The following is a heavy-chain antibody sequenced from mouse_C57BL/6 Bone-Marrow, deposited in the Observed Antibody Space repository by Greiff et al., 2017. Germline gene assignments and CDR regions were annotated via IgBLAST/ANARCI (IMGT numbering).Heavy chain of an antibody. D-gene: IGHD2-1*01. J-gene: IGHJ3*01. CDR3: TRGVRAWFAY. Sequence: QVQLQQSGAELVRPGASVTLSCKASGYTFTDYEMHWVKQTPVHGLEWIGAIDPETGGTAYNQKFKGKAILTADKSSSTAYMELRSLTSEDSAVYYCTRGVRAWFAYWGQGTLVTVSA. CDR1: GYTFTDYE. V-gene: IGHV1-15*01. CDR2: IDPETGGT.